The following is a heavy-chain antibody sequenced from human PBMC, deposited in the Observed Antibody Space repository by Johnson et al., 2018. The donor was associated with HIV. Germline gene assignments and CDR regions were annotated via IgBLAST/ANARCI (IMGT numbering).Heavy chain of an antibody. Sequence: QVQLVESGGGVVQPERSLRLSCAASGFTFSSYAMHWVRQAPGKGLEWVAVMSYDGSKKYYAASVKGRFTISRDNSKNTLYLQMNSLRAEDTAVYYCARGGYTYGYLWAFDIWGQGTMVTVSS. CDR2: MSYDGSKK. D-gene: IGHD5-18*01. CDR3: ARGGYTYGYLWAFDI. J-gene: IGHJ3*02. CDR1: GFTFSSYA. V-gene: IGHV3-30-3*01.